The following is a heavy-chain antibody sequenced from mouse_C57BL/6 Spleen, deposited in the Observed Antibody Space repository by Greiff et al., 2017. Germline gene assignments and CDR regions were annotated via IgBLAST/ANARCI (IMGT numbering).Heavy chain of an antibody. CDR1: GYTFTSYW. V-gene: IGHV1-72*01. Sequence: QVQLQQPGAELVKPGASVKLSCKASGYTFTSYWMHWVKQRPGRGLEWIGRIDPNSGGTKYNEKFKSKAKLTVDKPSSTAYMQLSSLTAEDSAVCYSARDYGRSSCYFDYWGQGTTLTVSS. D-gene: IGHD1-1*01. J-gene: IGHJ2*01. CDR2: IDPNSGGT. CDR3: ARDYGRSSCYFDY.